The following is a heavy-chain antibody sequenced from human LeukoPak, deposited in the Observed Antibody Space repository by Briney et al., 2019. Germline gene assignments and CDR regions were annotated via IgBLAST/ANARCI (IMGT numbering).Heavy chain of an antibody. V-gene: IGHV3-23*01. J-gene: IGHJ6*02. D-gene: IGHD3-3*01. CDR3: AKDRVLRFLEWLFPGMDV. Sequence: PGGSLRLSCAASGFTFSSYAMSWVRQAPGKGLEWVSAISGSGGSTYYADSVKGRFTISRDNSKNTLYLQMNSLRAEDTAVYYCAKDRVLRFLEWLFPGMDVWGQGITVTVSS. CDR2: ISGSGGST. CDR1: GFTFSSYA.